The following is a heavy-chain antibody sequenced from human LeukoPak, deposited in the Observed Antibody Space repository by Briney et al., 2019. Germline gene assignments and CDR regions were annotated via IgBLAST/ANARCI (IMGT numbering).Heavy chain of an antibody. CDR3: ARHYGSSSPLVDY. Sequence: KPSETLSLTCTVSGGSISSYYWSWIRQPPGKGLEWIGYIYYSGSTNYNPSLKSRVTISVDTSKNQFSLKLSSVTAADTAVYYCARHYGSSSPLVDYWGRGTLLTVSS. CDR1: GGSISSYY. CDR2: IYYSGST. D-gene: IGHD6-6*01. V-gene: IGHV4-59*08. J-gene: IGHJ4*02.